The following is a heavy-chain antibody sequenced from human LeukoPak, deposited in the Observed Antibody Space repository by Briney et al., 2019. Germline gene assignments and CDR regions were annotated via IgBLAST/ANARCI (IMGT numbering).Heavy chain of an antibody. J-gene: IGHJ5*02. V-gene: IGHV1-3*01. CDR1: GYTFTSNA. CDR2: INAGNGNT. Sequence: GASVKVSCKASGYTFTSNAMHWVRQAPGQRLEWMGWINAGNGNTKYSQKFRGRVTITRDTSASTAYMELSSLRSEDTAVYYCARKYCSSTSCSWFDPWGQGTLVTVSS. CDR3: ARKYCSSTSCSWFDP. D-gene: IGHD2-2*01.